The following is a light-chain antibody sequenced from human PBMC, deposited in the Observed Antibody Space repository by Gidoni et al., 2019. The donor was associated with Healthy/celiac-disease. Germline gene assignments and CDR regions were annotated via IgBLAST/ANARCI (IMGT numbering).Light chain of an antibody. V-gene: IGKV3-11*01. CDR2: DAS. CDR1: QSVSSY. CDR3: QQRSNWPT. Sequence: DIVLTQSPATLSLSPGERATLSCRASQSVSSYLAWYQQKPGQAPRLLIYDASNRATGIPARFSGSGSGTDFTLPISSREPEDFAVYYCQQRSNWPTFGQGTRLEIK. J-gene: IGKJ5*01.